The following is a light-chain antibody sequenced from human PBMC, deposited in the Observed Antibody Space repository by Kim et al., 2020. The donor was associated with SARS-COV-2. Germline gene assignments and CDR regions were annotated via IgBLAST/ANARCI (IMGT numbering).Light chain of an antibody. J-gene: IGKJ2*02. Sequence: DIQMTQSPSTLSASVGDRVTITCRASQSASRWLAWYQQKPGKAPKLLIYDASSLQSGVPSRFSGSGSGTEFTLTISSLQPDDFATYYCQQYYSPLCTFGQGTKLEI. V-gene: IGKV1-5*01. CDR1: QSASRW. CDR3: QQYYSPLCT. CDR2: DAS.